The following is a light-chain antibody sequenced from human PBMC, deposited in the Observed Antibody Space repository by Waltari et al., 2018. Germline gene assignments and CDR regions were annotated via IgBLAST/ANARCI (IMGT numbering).Light chain of an antibody. CDR2: DAS. CDR1: LGISSR. CDR3: QQVNSFPRT. V-gene: IGKV1-12*01. J-gene: IGKJ1*01. Sequence: DIQMTQSPSSVSASVGDRVTLTCRASLGISSRLAWYQQKPGKAPKLLIYDASSLHSGVPSRFSGSGSGTDFTLTIRSLQPEDFATYYCQQVNSFPRTFGQGTKVEVK.